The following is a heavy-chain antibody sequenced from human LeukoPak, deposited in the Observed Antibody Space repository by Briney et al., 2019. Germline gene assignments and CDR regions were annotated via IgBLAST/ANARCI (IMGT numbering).Heavy chain of an antibody. CDR1: GGSISSYY. V-gene: IGHV4-59*08. CDR3: ASTRKQGYFDY. Sequence: SETLSLTCTASGGSISSYYWSWIRQPPGKGLEWIGYIYYSGSTNYNPSLKSRVTISVDTSKNQFSLKLSSVTAADTAVYYCASTRKQGYFDYWGQGTLVTVSS. CDR2: IYYSGST. J-gene: IGHJ4*02. D-gene: IGHD6-13*01.